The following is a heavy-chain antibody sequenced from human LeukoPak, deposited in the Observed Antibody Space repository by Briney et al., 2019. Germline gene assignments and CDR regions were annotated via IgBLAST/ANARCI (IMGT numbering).Heavy chain of an antibody. Sequence: SETLSLTCTVSGGSISSGGYYWSWIRQPPGKGLEWIGYIYYSGSTYYNPSLKSRVTISVDTSKNQFSLKLSSVTAADTAVYYCARENADYYGSGRPFDYWGQGTLVTVSS. D-gene: IGHD3-10*01. CDR3: ARENADYYGSGRPFDY. CDR2: IYYSGST. CDR1: GGSISSGGYY. J-gene: IGHJ4*02. V-gene: IGHV4-30-4*08.